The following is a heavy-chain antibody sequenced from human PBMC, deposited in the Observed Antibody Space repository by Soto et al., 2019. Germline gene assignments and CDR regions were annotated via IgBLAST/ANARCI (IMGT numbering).Heavy chain of an antibody. V-gene: IGHV3-23*01. Sequence: XXSLRLSCAASGFTFSSYAMRWVPQAPGKGLEWVSAISGSGGSTYYTDSVKGRFTISRDNSKNTLYLQMNSLRPEDTAVYYCAKDRGTTGRNAFDIWGQGTMVTVSS. J-gene: IGHJ3*02. CDR2: ISGSGGST. CDR1: GFTFSSYA. D-gene: IGHD4-17*01. CDR3: AKDRGTTGRNAFDI.